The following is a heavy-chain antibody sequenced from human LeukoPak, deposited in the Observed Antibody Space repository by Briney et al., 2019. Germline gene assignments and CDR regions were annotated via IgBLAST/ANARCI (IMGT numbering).Heavy chain of an antibody. Sequence: TGGSLRLSCAASGFTFSSYAMSWVRQAPGKGLEWVSAISGSGGSTYYADSVKGRFTISRDNSKNTLYLQMNSLRAEDTAVYYCATQGPWIQLRYYFDYWGQGTLVTVSS. CDR2: ISGSGGST. J-gene: IGHJ4*02. CDR1: GFTFSSYA. CDR3: ATQGPWIQLRYYFDY. V-gene: IGHV3-23*01. D-gene: IGHD5-18*01.